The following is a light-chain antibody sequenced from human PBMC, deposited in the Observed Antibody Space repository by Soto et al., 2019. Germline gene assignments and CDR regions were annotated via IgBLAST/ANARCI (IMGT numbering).Light chain of an antibody. CDR3: QKYNNNLWT. CDR2: DAS. Sequence: DIQMTHSPPTLSASVVYRVTITFRASHSVDAWLAWYQQKPGRAPKLLIYDASSLESGVPSRFSGSGSGTEFTLTISSLQPDDFATYYCQKYNNNLWTFGQGTKVDIK. J-gene: IGKJ1*01. V-gene: IGKV1-5*01. CDR1: HSVDAW.